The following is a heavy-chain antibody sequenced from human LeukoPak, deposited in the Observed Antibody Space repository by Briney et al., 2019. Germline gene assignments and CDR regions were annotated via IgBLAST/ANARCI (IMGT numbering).Heavy chain of an antibody. V-gene: IGHV1-69*04. D-gene: IGHD6-19*01. Sequence: SVKVSCKASGGTFSSYAISWVRQAPGQGLEWMGRIIPILGIANYAQKFQGRVTITADKSTSTAYMELSSLRPEDTAVYYCARLTVAGYFDYWGQGTLVTVSS. CDR2: IIPILGIA. CDR1: GGTFSSYA. J-gene: IGHJ4*02. CDR3: ARLTVAGYFDY.